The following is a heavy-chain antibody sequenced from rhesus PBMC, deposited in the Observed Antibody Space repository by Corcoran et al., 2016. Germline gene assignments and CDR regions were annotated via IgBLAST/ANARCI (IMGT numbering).Heavy chain of an antibody. D-gene: IGHD3-16*01. CDR3: ARYSGTYLVGYYFDY. CDR2: ISYTGGRT. Sequence: EVQLVESGGGLVKPGGSLSLSCAASGFSFSDYYMYWVRQAPGKGLEWVSGISYTGGRTYYADSVEGRFTITRENAKNTLYLQMDNRRAEDTAVYYCARYSGTYLVGYYFDYWGQGVLVTVSS. J-gene: IGHJ4*01. CDR1: GFSFSDYY. V-gene: IGHV3S18*01.